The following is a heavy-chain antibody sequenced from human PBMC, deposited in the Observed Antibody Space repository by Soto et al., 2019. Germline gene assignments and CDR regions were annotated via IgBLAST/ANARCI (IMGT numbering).Heavy chain of an antibody. Sequence: SETLSLTCAVYGGSFSGYYWSWIRQPPGKGLEWIGEINHSGSTNYNPSLKSRVTISVDTSKNQFSLKLSSVTAADTAVYYCGRVPNYYYYYGMDVWGQGTTVTVS. V-gene: IGHV4-34*01. D-gene: IGHD3-10*01. CDR3: GRVPNYYYYYGMDV. CDR1: GGSFSGYY. J-gene: IGHJ6*02. CDR2: INHSGST.